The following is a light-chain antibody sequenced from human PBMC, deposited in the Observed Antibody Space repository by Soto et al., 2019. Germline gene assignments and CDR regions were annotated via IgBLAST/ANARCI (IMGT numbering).Light chain of an antibody. CDR1: SSDVGGYNY. V-gene: IGLV2-14*03. CDR2: DVI. CDR3: SSYTSTTTPV. J-gene: IGLJ3*02. Sequence: QSALTQPASVSGSPGQSITISCTGTSSDVGGYNYVSWYQQHPGKAPKLMIYDVITRPSGASNRFSGSKSGNTASLTISGLQAEDEAEYYCSSYTSTTTPVFGGGTQVTVL.